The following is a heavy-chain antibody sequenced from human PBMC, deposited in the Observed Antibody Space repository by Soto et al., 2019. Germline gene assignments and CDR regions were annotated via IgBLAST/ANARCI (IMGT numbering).Heavy chain of an antibody. J-gene: IGHJ4*02. CDR3: ARHSFIGGSGWGGDY. CDR2: IYYSGNT. CDR1: GASINWGSNS. Sequence: ETLSLTCDVSGASINWGSNSWAWIRQPPGKGLEWIGNIYYSGNTFYNPSLKSRVTISVDTSKSQFSVKLTSVTATDTAVYYCARHSFIGGSGWGGDYWGPGTLVTVSS. D-gene: IGHD6-19*01. V-gene: IGHV4-39*01.